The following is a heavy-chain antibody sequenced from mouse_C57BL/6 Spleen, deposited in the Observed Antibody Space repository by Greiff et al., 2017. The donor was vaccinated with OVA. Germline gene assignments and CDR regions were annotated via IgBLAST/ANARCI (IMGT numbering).Heavy chain of an antibody. CDR2: ISYDGSN. V-gene: IGHV3-6*01. CDR3: AREDWDGDFDY. J-gene: IGHJ2*01. Sequence: DVQLQESGPGLVKPSQSLSLTCSVTGYSITSGYYWNWIRQFPGNKLEWMGYISYDGSNNYNPSLKNRISITRDTSKNQFFLKLNSVTTEDTATYYCAREDWDGDFDYWGQGTTLTVSS. CDR1: GYSITSGYY. D-gene: IGHD4-1*01.